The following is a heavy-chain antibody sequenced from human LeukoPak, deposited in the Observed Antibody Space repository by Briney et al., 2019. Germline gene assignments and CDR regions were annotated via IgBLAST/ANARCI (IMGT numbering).Heavy chain of an antibody. D-gene: IGHD3-3*01. J-gene: IGHJ4*02. Sequence: GGSLRLSCAASEFTFSSYKMNWVRQAPGKGLEWVSSISSSSKYIYYADSVKGRFTISRDNAKNSLYLQMNSLRAEDTAVYYCAREPFWSGYYSNLHFDYWGQGTLVTVSS. V-gene: IGHV3-21*01. CDR1: EFTFSSYK. CDR2: ISSSSKYI. CDR3: AREPFWSGYYSNLHFDY.